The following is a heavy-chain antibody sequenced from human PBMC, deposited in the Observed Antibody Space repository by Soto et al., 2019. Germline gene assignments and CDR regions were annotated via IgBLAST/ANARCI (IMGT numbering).Heavy chain of an antibody. D-gene: IGHD2-15*01. CDR3: AKRYCTGGSCYIFY. Sequence: GGSLRLSCAASGFTFSNYAMSWVRQAPGEGLEWVSAISVSGGDTYYADSVKGRFTISRDNSKNTLYLQMNSLRAEDTAVYYCAKRYCTGGSCYIFYWSQGTLVTVSS. CDR2: ISVSGGDT. J-gene: IGHJ4*02. CDR1: GFTFSNYA. V-gene: IGHV3-23*01.